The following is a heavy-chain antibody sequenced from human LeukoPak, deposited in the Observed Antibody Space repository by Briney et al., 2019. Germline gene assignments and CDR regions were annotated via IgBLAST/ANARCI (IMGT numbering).Heavy chain of an antibody. CDR2: ISGSGGSA. J-gene: IGHJ4*02. D-gene: IGHD3-22*01. V-gene: IGHV3-23*01. CDR1: GFTFSSYA. Sequence: GGSLRLSCAASGFTFSSYAMSWVRQAPGKGLEWVSAISGSGGSAYYADSVKGRFTISRDNSKNTLYLQMNSLRAEDTAVYYCAKRGVVIRVILVGFHKEAYYFDSWGQGVLVTVSS. CDR3: AKRGVVIRVILVGFHKEAYYFDS.